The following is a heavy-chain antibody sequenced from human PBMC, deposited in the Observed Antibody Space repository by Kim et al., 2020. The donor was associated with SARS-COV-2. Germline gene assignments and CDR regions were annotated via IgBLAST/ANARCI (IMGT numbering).Heavy chain of an antibody. CDR2: IYSGGST. Sequence: GGSLRLSCAASGFTVSSNYMSWVRQAPGKGLEWVSVIYSGGSTYYADSVKGRFTISRHNSKNTLYLQMNSLRAEDTAVYYCARAWPPGPSSGYDYWGQGTLVTVSS. CDR3: ARAWPPGPSSGYDY. V-gene: IGHV3-53*04. CDR1: GFTVSSNY. D-gene: IGHD3-22*01. J-gene: IGHJ4*02.